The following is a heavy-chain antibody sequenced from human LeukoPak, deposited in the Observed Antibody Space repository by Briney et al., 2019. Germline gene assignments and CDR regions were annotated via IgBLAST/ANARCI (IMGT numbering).Heavy chain of an antibody. V-gene: IGHV1-2*02. D-gene: IGHD4-11*01. CDR1: GYTFTGYY. Sequence: GASVKVSCKASGYTFTGYYIHWVRQAPGQGLEWMGWVNPVSGGTKYAQNLQGRVTMTRDTSTSTAYMELTSDDTAVYYCARGDMAAVTGLDLWGQGTLVTVSS. CDR3: ARGDMAAVTGLDL. CDR2: VNPVSGGT. J-gene: IGHJ5*02.